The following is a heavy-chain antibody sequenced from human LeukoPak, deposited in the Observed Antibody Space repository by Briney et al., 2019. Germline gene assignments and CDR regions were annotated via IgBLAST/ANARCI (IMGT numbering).Heavy chain of an antibody. Sequence: GGSLRLSCAASGFTFSSYAMHWVRQAPGKGLEYVSAISSNGGSTYYANSVKGRFTISRDNSKNTLYLQMGSLRAEDMAVYYCARDGINSGSYLAPEYFQHWGQGTLVTVSS. CDR2: ISSNGGST. V-gene: IGHV3-64*01. CDR1: GFTFSSYA. CDR3: ARDGINSGSYLAPEYFQH. J-gene: IGHJ1*01. D-gene: IGHD1-26*01.